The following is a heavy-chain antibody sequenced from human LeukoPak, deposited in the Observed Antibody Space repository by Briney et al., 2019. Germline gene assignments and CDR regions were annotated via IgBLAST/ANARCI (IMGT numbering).Heavy chain of an antibody. V-gene: IGHV3-74*01. CDR2: INSDGSST. Sequence: GGSLRLSCAASGFTFSSYWMHWVRQALGKGLVWVSRINSDGSSTSYADSVKGRFTISRDNAKNTLYLQMNSLRAEDTAVYYCARAISSGYDGDFDYWGQGTLVTVSS. D-gene: IGHD5-12*01. CDR3: ARAISSGYDGDFDY. CDR1: GFTFSSYW. J-gene: IGHJ4*02.